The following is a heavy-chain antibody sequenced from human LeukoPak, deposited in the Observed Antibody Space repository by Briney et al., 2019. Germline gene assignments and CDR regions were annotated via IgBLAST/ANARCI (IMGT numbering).Heavy chain of an antibody. V-gene: IGHV4-31*02. CDR2: IYYSETT. CDR1: GDSISSGGYY. J-gene: IGHJ3*02. D-gene: IGHD3-16*01. Sequence: SGDSISSGGYYXSWIRQHPGTGLEWIGYIYYSETTAYNPSLKSRLTISVDTSKNQFSLKLSSVTAADTAVYYCARMTGGSAFDIWGQGTVVTVSS. CDR3: ARMTGGSAFDI.